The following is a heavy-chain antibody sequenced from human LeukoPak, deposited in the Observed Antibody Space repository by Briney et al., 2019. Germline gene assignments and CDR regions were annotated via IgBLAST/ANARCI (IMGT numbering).Heavy chain of an antibody. CDR3: ARQSLFCSGGSCYEDY. Sequence: GESLKISCRGSGYNFGLFWIGWVRQMPGKGLEWMGIIYPYDSDTRYSPSFQGQVTISADMSISTAYLEWSSLKASDTAMYYCARQSLFCSGGSCYEDYWGQGTLVTVSS. V-gene: IGHV5-51*01. D-gene: IGHD2-15*01. CDR1: GYNFGLFW. J-gene: IGHJ4*02. CDR2: IYPYDSDT.